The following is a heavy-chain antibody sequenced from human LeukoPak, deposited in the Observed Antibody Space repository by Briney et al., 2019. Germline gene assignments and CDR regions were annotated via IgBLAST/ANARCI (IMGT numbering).Heavy chain of an antibody. CDR2: ISAYNGNT. J-gene: IGHJ4*02. V-gene: IGHV1-18*01. CDR3: ARDSQLNYYDSSGYPNFPYFDY. D-gene: IGHD3-22*01. CDR1: GYTFTSYG. Sequence: ASVKVSCKASGYTFTSYGISWVRQAPGQGLEWMGWISAYNGNTNYAQKLQGRVTRTTDTSTSTAYMELRSLRSDDTAVYYCARDSQLNYYDSSGYPNFPYFDYWGQGTLVTVSS.